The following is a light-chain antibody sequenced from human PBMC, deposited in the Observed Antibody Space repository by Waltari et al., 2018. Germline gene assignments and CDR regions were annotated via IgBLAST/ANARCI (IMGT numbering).Light chain of an antibody. CDR3: SSYAGSSTFPFV. CDR2: EGT. V-gene: IGLV2-23*03. CDR1: SSAVGPYNL. J-gene: IGLJ1*01. Sequence: QSALTHPASVSVSPGQSITISCTGTSSAVGPYNLGSWSQQHPGNAPKLMIYEGTKRPSGVSNRFSGSKSDNTASLTISGLQAEDEADYYCSSYAGSSTFPFVFGTGTKVTVL.